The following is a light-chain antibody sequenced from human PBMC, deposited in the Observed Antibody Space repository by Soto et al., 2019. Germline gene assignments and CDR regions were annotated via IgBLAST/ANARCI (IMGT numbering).Light chain of an antibody. CDR3: QQYGSSPLT. CDR2: GAS. CDR1: ESVSDNY. J-gene: IGKJ4*01. Sequence: EIVLTQSPGTLSLSPGERATLSCRASESVSDNYLAWYQHRSGQAPRLVIYGASSRASAVPDRFSGSGSGADFTLTIRRLEPEDFAVYYCQQYGSSPLTFGGGTKVDIK. V-gene: IGKV3-20*01.